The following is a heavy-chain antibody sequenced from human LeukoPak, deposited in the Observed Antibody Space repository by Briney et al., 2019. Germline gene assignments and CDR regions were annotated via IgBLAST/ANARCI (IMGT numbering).Heavy chain of an antibody. D-gene: IGHD6-13*01. CDR1: GGSIRTSSYY. Sequence: PSETLSLTCTVSGGSIRTSSYYWCWIRQPPGKGLEWIGSIYYSGSIYSNGSLKSRVTISVETSKNQFSLKLSSVTAADTAMYYCARVRAAAVPYYFDYWGRGTLVTVSS. CDR3: ARVRAAAVPYYFDY. V-gene: IGHV4-39*07. J-gene: IGHJ4*02. CDR2: IYYSGSI.